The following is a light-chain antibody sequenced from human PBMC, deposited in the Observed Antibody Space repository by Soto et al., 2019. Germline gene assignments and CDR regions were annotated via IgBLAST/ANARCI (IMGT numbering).Light chain of an antibody. CDR2: ENN. Sequence: NFMLTQPHSVSESPGKTVTISCTRSSGSVASNHVQWYQQRPGSAPTTLIYENNQRPSGVPDRFSGSVDSSSNSASLPISGLKTEDEADYFRQSYDSNHVVVGGGTKLTVL. CDR1: SGSVASNH. V-gene: IGLV6-57*04. J-gene: IGLJ3*02. CDR3: QSYDSNHVV.